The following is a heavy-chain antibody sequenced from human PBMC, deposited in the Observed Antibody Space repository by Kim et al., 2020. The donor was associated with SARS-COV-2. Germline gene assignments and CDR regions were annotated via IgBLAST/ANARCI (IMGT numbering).Heavy chain of an antibody. D-gene: IGHD3-10*01. V-gene: IGHV3-7*01. J-gene: IGHJ4*02. CDR1: GFIFSTYW. CDR3: ARPRSEDDLGSYYRPYDH. CDR2: IKQDGSEK. Sequence: GGSLRLSCEASGFIFSTYWMNWVRQAPGKGPEWVANIKQDGSEKYYLGSVKGRFSISRDNAKNSLYLQMNNLRVEEAAVYYCARPRSEDDLGSYYRPYDHGGQRALVVVPS.